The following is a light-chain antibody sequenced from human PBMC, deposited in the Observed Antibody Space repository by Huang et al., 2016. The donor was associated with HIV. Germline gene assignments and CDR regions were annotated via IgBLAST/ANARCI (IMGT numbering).Light chain of an antibody. CDR2: DAS. CDR1: QSVSNY. V-gene: IGKV3-11*01. CDR3: QQRSNWPPMYT. J-gene: IGKJ2*01. Sequence: EIVLTQSPATLSLSPGERATLSCRASQSVSNYLAWYQQKPGQAPRLRIYDASNRATGIPARFSGSGSGTDFTLTISSLEPEDFAVYYCQQRSNWPPMYTFGQGTKLEIK.